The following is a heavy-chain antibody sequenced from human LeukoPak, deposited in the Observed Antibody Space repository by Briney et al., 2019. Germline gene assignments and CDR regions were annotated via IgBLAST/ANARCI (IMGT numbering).Heavy chain of an antibody. CDR3: AKDAQRGFDYSNSLEY. D-gene: IGHD4-11*01. CDR1: KFTFSHYG. V-gene: IGHV3-33*06. J-gene: IGHJ4*02. Sequence: GGSLRLSCAASKFTFSHYGMHWVRQAPGKGLQWVAVIWSDGSNQYYADSVKGRFTISRDNSNNMVYLQMNSLRADDTGVYYCAKDAQRGFDYSNSLEYWGQGALVSVSP. CDR2: IWSDGSNQ.